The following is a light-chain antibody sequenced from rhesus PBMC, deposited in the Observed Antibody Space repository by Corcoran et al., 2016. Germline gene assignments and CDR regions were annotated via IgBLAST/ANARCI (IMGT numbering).Light chain of an antibody. V-gene: IGKV4-1*01. CDR1: QSLLYSSNNKNY. J-gene: IGKJ2*01. CDR3: QQYYSSPYS. Sequence: DIVMTQSPDSLAVSLGERVTINCKSSQSLLYSSNNKNYLAWYQQKPGQVPKLLIYWASTREAGVPNRFSGSGSGTDFTHTISGLQAEDVAVYYCQQYYSSPYSFGQGTKVEIK. CDR2: WAS.